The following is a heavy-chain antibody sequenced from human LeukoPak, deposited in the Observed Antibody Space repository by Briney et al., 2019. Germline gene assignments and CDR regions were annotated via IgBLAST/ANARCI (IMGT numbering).Heavy chain of an antibody. CDR3: ARSEFYDFWSGYKLNAFDI. D-gene: IGHD3-3*01. J-gene: IGHJ3*02. V-gene: IGHV4-4*07. Sequence: SETLSLTCTASGGSISSYYWSWIRQPAGKGLEWIGRIYTSGSTTYNPSLKSRVTMSVDTSKNQFSLALSSVTAADTAVYYCARSEFYDFWSGYKLNAFDIWGQGTMVTVSS. CDR2: IYTSGST. CDR1: GGSISSYY.